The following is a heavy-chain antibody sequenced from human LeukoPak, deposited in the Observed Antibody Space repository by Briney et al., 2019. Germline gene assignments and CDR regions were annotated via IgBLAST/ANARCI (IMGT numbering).Heavy chain of an antibody. D-gene: IGHD2-2*01. CDR3: AREIPYCSSTSCPFGS. CDR1: GSTFTSDY. CDR2: INPSGGST. J-gene: IGHJ5*02. V-gene: IGHV1-46*01. Sequence: ASVNVSCKASGSTFTSDYMHWVRQAPGQGREWMGIINPSGGSTNYAQRFQGRVTMTRDTSTSTAYMELSSLRSEDTAVYYCAREIPYCSSTSCPFGSWGQGTLVTVSS.